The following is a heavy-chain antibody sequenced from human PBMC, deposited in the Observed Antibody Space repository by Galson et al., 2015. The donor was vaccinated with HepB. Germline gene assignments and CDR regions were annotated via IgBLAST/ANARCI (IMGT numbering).Heavy chain of an antibody. Sequence: SLRLSCAASGFTFSSYSMNWVRQAPGKGLEWVSVIYSGGSTYYADSVKGRFTISSDNSKNTLYLQMNSLRAEDTAVYYCAREARYNWNGGAAFDIWGQGTMVTVSS. CDR3: AREARYNWNGGAAFDI. J-gene: IGHJ3*02. D-gene: IGHD1-1*01. V-gene: IGHV3-53*01. CDR1: GFTFSSYS. CDR2: IYSGGST.